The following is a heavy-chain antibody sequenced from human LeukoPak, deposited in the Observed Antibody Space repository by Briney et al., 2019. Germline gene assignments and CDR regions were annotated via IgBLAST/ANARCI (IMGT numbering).Heavy chain of an antibody. Sequence: GGSLRLSCAASGFTFSDYWMNWVRQAPGKGLEWVSSFGTRSSSIYYADSVKGRFTISRDNARNSLYLQMNSLKAEDTAVYYCARERDEGFDYWGQGTLVTVSS. CDR2: FGTRSSSI. CDR3: ARERDEGFDY. J-gene: IGHJ4*02. V-gene: IGHV3-21*01. CDR1: GFTFSDYW. D-gene: IGHD5-24*01.